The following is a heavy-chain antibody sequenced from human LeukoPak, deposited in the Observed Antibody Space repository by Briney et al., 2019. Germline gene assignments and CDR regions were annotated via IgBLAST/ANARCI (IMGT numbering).Heavy chain of an antibody. V-gene: IGHV3-66*01. CDR1: GLSVNTNY. J-gene: IGHJ4*02. D-gene: IGHD1-26*01. CDR3: GRAIVPTSREIYFDQ. Sequence: GGSLTLSSAVSGLSVNTNYLSWVRQAPGKVLEWVSVICRGGDTYYAECVEGSFTIACDNSKNMLYLQMSSVRAEDTAVDYCGRAIVPTSREIYFDQWGQETLVIVAS. CDR2: ICRGGDT.